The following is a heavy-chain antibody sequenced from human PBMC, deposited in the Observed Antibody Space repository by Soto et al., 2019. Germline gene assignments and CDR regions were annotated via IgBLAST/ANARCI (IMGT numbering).Heavy chain of an antibody. Sequence: QVQLVESGGGVVQPGRSLRLSCAASGFTFSSYAMHWVRQAPGKGLEWVAVISYDGSNKYYADSVKGRFTISRDNSKNTLYLQMNSLRAEDTAVHYCARDHGDIDYWGQGTLVTVSS. CDR1: GFTFSSYA. J-gene: IGHJ4*02. CDR3: ARDHGDIDY. D-gene: IGHD4-17*01. V-gene: IGHV3-30-3*01. CDR2: ISYDGSNK.